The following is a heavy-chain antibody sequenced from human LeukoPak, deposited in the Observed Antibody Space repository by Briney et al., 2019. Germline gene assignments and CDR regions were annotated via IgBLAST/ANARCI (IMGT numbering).Heavy chain of an antibody. CDR3: TTASAVAY. J-gene: IGHJ4*02. V-gene: IGHV3-15*01. Sequence: PGGSLRLSCAASGFTFINAWMAWVRQAPGKGLEWVGRIKAKAHGGTIEYAAPVKGRFTISRDDSKNTLYLQMNSLKTEDTAVYYCTTASAVAYWGQGTLVTVSS. CDR2: IKAKAHGGTI. CDR1: GFTFINAW.